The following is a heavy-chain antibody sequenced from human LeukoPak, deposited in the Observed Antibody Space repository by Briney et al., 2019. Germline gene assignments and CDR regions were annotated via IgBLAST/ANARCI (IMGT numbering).Heavy chain of an antibody. Sequence: GRSQRLSCAASGFTFSSYGMHCVRQAPGKGLEWVAVISYDGSNKYYADSVKGRFTISRDNSKNTLYLQMNSLRAEDTAVYYCATMYSGSYWGQGTLVTVSS. CDR2: ISYDGSNK. D-gene: IGHD1-26*01. V-gene: IGHV3-30*03. CDR3: ATMYSGSY. CDR1: GFTFSSYG. J-gene: IGHJ4*02.